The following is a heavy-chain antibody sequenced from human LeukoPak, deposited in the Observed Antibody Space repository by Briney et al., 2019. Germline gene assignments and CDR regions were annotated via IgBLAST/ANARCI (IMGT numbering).Heavy chain of an antibody. V-gene: IGHV3-53*01. Sequence: GGSLRLSCAASGFTFSSNYMSWVRQAPGKGLEWVSVIYSDGRTYYADSVKGRFTISRDNSKNTLYLETNSLRAEDTAVYYCAKVRSGYPTIDCWGQGTLVTVSS. D-gene: IGHD3-3*01. CDR1: GFTFSSNY. CDR2: IYSDGRT. CDR3: AKVRSGYPTIDC. J-gene: IGHJ4*02.